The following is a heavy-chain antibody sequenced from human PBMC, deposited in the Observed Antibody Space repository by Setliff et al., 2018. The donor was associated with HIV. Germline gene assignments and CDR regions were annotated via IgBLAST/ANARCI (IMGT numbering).Heavy chain of an antibody. CDR3: AREWYYGSGSYWASYYYYYYYMDV. V-gene: IGHV4-38-2*02. CDR2: IYHSGST. J-gene: IGHJ6*03. D-gene: IGHD3-10*01. Sequence: SETLSLTCAVSGYSISSGYYWGWIRQPPGKGLEWIGSIYHSGSTYYNPSLKSRVTISVDTSKNQFSLKLSSVTAADTAAYYCAREWYYGSGSYWASYYYYYYYMDVWGKGTTVTVSS. CDR1: GYSISSGYY.